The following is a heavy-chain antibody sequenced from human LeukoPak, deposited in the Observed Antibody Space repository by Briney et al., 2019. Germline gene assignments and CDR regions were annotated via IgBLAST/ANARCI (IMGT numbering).Heavy chain of an antibody. V-gene: IGHV3-23*01. CDR3: AKGRAAVGTMSY. Sequence: GGSLRLSCAASGFTFSSYAMSWVRQAPGKGLEWVSAISGSGGSTYYADSVKGRFTISRDNSKNTLYLLMNSLGAEDTAVYYGAKGRAAVGTMSYWGKGPLVTVPT. J-gene: IGHJ4*02. D-gene: IGHD5-12*01. CDR1: GFTFSSYA. CDR2: ISGSGGST.